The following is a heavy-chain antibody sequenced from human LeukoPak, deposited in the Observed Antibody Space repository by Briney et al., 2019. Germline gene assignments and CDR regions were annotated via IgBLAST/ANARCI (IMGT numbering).Heavy chain of an antibody. CDR1: GVSLSSDY. J-gene: IGHJ5*02. D-gene: IGHD4-17*01. CDR2: TYYSGSS. Sequence: SETLSLTCAVSGVSLSSDYWSWIRLPPGEGLEWIGYTYYSGSSNYNPSLKSRVTMSVDTSKNQFSLKLTSVTAADTAVYYCARRLRQNLFDPWGQGTLVTVSS. V-gene: IGHV4-59*08. CDR3: ARRLRQNLFDP.